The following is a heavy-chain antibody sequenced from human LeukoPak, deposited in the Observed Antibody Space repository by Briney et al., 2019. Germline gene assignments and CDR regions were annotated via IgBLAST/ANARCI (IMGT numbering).Heavy chain of an antibody. J-gene: IGHJ3*02. D-gene: IGHD5-12*01. CDR2: INPSGGST. Sequence: GASVKVSCKASGYTFTGYYMHWVRQAPGQGLEWMGIINPSGGSTSYAQKFQGRVTMTRDMSTSTVYMELSSLRSEDTAVYYCAREESGSDAFDIWGQGTMVTVSS. V-gene: IGHV1-46*01. CDR1: GYTFTGYY. CDR3: AREESGSDAFDI.